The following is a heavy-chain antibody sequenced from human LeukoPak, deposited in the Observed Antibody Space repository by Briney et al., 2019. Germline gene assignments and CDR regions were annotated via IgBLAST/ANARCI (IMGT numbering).Heavy chain of an antibody. CDR2: IIPIFGTA. CDR3: TRSPPHYDFWSGYYQD. J-gene: IGHJ4*02. CDR1: GGTFSSYA. D-gene: IGHD3-3*01. Sequence: ASVKVSCAASGGTFSSYAISWVRQAPGQGLEWMGGIIPIFGTANYAQKFQGRVTITADESTSTAYMELSSLRSEDTAVYYCTRSPPHYDFWSGYYQDWGQGTLVTVSS. V-gene: IGHV1-69*13.